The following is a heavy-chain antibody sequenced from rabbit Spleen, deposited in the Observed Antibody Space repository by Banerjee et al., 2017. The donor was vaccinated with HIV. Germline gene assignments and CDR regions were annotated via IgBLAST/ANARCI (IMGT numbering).Heavy chain of an antibody. CDR1: GFSFSSNYW. V-gene: IGHV1S45*01. Sequence: QEQLVESGGGLVQPEGSLTLTCKASGFSFSSNYWICWVRQAPGKGLEWIACIYAGSDVTYYANWAKGRFTVSKTSSTTVTLQMTSLTAADTATYFCARAPYNGAAYMTFNLWGQGTLVTVS. J-gene: IGHJ4*01. D-gene: IGHD6-1*01. CDR2: IYAGSDVT. CDR3: ARAPYNGAAYMTFNL.